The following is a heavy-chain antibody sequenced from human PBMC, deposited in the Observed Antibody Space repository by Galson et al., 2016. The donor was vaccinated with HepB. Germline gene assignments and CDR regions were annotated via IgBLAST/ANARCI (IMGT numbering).Heavy chain of an antibody. CDR2: ISHSSDLI. D-gene: IGHD7-27*01. V-gene: IGHV3-48*01. Sequence: SLRLSCAASGFTFSDYTMIWVRQAPGKGLEWVSYISHSSDLIHYTDSVKGRFTISRDNAKNSLYLQMNSLRAEDTAVYYCARGRLNWDNWFDPWGQGALVTVSS. CDR1: GFTFSDYT. CDR3: ARGRLNWDNWFDP. J-gene: IGHJ5*02.